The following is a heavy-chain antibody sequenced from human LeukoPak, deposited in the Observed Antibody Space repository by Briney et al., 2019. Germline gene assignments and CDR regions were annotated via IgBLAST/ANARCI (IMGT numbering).Heavy chain of an antibody. CDR2: IKSKTSGGTT. V-gene: IGHV3-15*01. D-gene: IGHD5-18*01. J-gene: IGHJ3*02. Sequence: SGGSLRLSCAASRFTFNNAWMSWVRQAPGKGLEWVGRIKSKTSGGTTDYAAPVKGRFAISREDSKNTLYLQMNSLKTEDAAVYYCTTEGYTYGYHSFDIWGQGTMVTVSS. CDR1: RFTFNNAW. CDR3: TTEGYTYGYHSFDI.